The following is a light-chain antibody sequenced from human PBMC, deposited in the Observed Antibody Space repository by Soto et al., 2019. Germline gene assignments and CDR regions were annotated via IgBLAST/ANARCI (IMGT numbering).Light chain of an antibody. CDR1: QSVSNN. V-gene: IGKV3-15*01. CDR3: QQYNNWPPIT. CDR2: GAS. Sequence: IVRTQAPPTLSVSLGERATLSFMSSQSVSNNLALYQQKPGQAPRLLIYGASTRATGIPARFSGSWSGTEFTLTISSLQSEDFAVYFCQQYNNWPPITFGQGTRLEIK. J-gene: IGKJ5*01.